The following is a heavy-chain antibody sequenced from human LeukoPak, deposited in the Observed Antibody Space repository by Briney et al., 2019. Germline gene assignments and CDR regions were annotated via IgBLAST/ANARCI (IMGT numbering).Heavy chain of an antibody. J-gene: IGHJ4*02. CDR2: ISAYNGNT. V-gene: IGHV1-18*01. CDR3: ARVAVAGDSHFDY. CDR1: GYTSTSYG. Sequence: ASVKVSCKASGYTSTSYGISWVRQAPGQGLEWMGWISAYNGNTNYAQKLQGRVTMTTDTSTSTACMELRSLRSDDTAVYYCARVAVAGDSHFDYWGQGTLVTVSS. D-gene: IGHD6-19*01.